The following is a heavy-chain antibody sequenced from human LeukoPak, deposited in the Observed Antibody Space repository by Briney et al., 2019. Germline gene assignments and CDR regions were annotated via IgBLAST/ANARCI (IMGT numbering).Heavy chain of an antibody. CDR2: IYYSGST. CDR1: GGSISSGGYY. CDR3: ARERRGVVPAAIFDY. D-gene: IGHD2-2*02. V-gene: IGHV4-31*03. J-gene: IGHJ4*02. Sequence: PSETLSLTCTVSGGSISSGGYYWSWIRQHPGKGLEWIGYIYYSGSTYYNPSLKSRVTISVDTSKNQFSLKLSSVTAADTAVYYCARERRGVVPAAIFDYWGQGTLVTVSS.